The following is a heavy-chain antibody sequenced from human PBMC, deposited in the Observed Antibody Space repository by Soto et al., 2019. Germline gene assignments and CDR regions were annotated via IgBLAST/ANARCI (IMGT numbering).Heavy chain of an antibody. CDR3: AGYDYECWSGPHHYYGMDV. D-gene: IGHD3-3*01. V-gene: IGHV5-10-1*01. Sequence: GESLKISCKGSGYSFTSYWISWVRQMPGKGLEWMGRIDPSDSYTNYSPSFQGHVTISADKSISTAYLQWSSLKASDTAMYYCAGYDYECWSGPHHYYGMDVWGKGTTVTVSS. CDR1: GYSFTSYW. CDR2: IDPSDSYT. J-gene: IGHJ6*04.